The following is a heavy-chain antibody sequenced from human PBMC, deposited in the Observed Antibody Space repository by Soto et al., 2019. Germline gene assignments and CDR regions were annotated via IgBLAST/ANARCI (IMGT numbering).Heavy chain of an antibody. Sequence: QVQLVQSGAEVKKPGSSVKVSCRASGGTFNNYVINWVRQAPGQGLEWMAGIIPIFGTANYAQKFQGRVTITADKSTSTAYMELRSLTSDDTAMYYCAACSGPSCHRGREWFDPWGQGTLVTVSA. CDR3: AACSGPSCHRGREWFDP. CDR1: GGTFNNYV. V-gene: IGHV1-69*06. J-gene: IGHJ5*02. CDR2: IIPIFGTA. D-gene: IGHD2-2*01.